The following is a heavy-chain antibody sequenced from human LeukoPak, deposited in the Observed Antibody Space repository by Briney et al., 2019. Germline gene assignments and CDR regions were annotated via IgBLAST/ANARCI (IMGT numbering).Heavy chain of an antibody. D-gene: IGHD4-23*01. CDR2: INPNSGGT. CDR3: ARDYGGS. J-gene: IGHJ5*02. CDR1: GYTFTDYY. V-gene: IGHV1-2*02. Sequence: ASVKVSCKASGYTFTDYYIHWVRQAPGQGLEWLGWINPNSGGTSYAQKFQGRVTITRDTSINTAYMELSSLRSDDTAVYYCARDYGGSWGQGTLVTVSS.